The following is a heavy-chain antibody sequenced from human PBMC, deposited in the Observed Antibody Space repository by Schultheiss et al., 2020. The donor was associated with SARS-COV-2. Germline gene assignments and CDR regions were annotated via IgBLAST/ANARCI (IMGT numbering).Heavy chain of an antibody. Sequence: SETLSLTCTVSGGSISSSSYYWGWIRQPPGKGLEWIGSIYTSGSTNYNPSLKSRVTISVDTSKNQFSLKLSSVTAADTAVYYCARATGTTLGYYYYMDVWGKGTTVTVSS. J-gene: IGHJ6*03. CDR2: IYTSGST. CDR3: ARATGTTLGYYYYMDV. D-gene: IGHD1-7*01. V-gene: IGHV4-39*07. CDR1: GGSISSSSYY.